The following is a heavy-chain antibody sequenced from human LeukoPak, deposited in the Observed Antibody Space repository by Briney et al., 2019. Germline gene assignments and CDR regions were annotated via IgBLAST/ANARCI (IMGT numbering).Heavy chain of an antibody. V-gene: IGHV1-2*02. D-gene: IGHD5-18*01. CDR2: INPNNGGT. J-gene: IGHJ4*02. Sequence: ASVKVSCKASGYTFTGYYIHWVRQAPGQGLEWMGCINPNNGGTNYAQKFQGRVTMTRDTSISTAYMELSSLRSDDTAVYYCASGYNYGPPFWGQGTLVTVSS. CDR3: ASGYNYGPPF. CDR1: GYTFTGYY.